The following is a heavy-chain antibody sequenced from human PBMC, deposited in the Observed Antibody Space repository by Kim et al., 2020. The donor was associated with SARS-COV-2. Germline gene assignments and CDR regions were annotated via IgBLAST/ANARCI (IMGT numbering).Heavy chain of an antibody. V-gene: IGHV1-46*01. Sequence: ASVKVSCKASGYTFTSYYMHWVRQAPGQGLEWMGIINPSGGSTSYAQKFQGRVTMTRDTSTSTVYMELSSLRSEDTAVYYCARKGRGYYDSSGYYYADTFDYWGQGTLVTVSS. CDR3: ARKGRGYYDSSGYYYADTFDY. D-gene: IGHD3-22*01. J-gene: IGHJ4*02. CDR1: GYTFTSYY. CDR2: INPSGGST.